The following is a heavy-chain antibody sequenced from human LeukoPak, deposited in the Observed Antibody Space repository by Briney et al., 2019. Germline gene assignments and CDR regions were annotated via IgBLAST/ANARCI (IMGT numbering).Heavy chain of an antibody. CDR3: ARVSWPPGSSWYYFDY. D-gene: IGHD3-10*01. Sequence: SETLSLTCSVSGGSISSYYWTWIRQSPEKGLEWIGYIQSIGGTNYNSSLKSRVTISVDTSKNQFSLKLTSVTAADTAVYYCARVSWPPGSSWYYFDYWGQGTLVTVSS. CDR1: GGSISSYY. CDR2: IQSIGGT. V-gene: IGHV4-59*01. J-gene: IGHJ4*02.